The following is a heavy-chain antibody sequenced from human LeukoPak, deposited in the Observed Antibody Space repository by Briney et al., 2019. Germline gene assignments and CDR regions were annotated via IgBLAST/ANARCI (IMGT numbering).Heavy chain of an antibody. CDR2: IKSKTDGGTT. Sequence: GGSLRLSCAASGFTFSNAWMSWVRQAPGKGLEWVGRIKSKTDGGTTDYAAPVKGRFTISREDSKSTLYLQMNSLKTEDTAVYYCTTLSSGWYSIDYWGQGTLVTVSS. D-gene: IGHD6-19*01. V-gene: IGHV3-15*01. CDR3: TTLSSGWYSIDY. J-gene: IGHJ4*02. CDR1: GFTFSNAW.